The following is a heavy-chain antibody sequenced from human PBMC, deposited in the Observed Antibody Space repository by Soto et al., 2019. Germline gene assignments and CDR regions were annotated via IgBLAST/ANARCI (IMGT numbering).Heavy chain of an antibody. D-gene: IGHD2-15*01. Sequence: QVQLQESGPGLVKPSQTLSLTCTVSGGSISSGGYYWSWICQHPAKGLEWIGYIYYSGSTYYNPSLKSRVTISADTSNNQFSRKLSSVTAADTAVYYCAGAYCSGGSCYGMDVWGQGTTVTVSS. J-gene: IGHJ6*02. V-gene: IGHV4-31*03. CDR3: AGAYCSGGSCYGMDV. CDR1: GGSISSGGYY. CDR2: IYYSGST.